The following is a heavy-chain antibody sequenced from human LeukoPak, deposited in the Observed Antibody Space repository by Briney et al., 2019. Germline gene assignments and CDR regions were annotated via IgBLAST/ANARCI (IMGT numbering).Heavy chain of an antibody. J-gene: IGHJ3*01. Sequence: ASVKVSCKVFGYTLTELSMHWVRQAPGKGLEWMGGFDPEDGETIYAQKFQGRVTMTEDTSTDTAYMELSSLRSEDTAVYYCATALDYGGGASDWGQGTMVTVSS. CDR2: FDPEDGET. CDR1: GYTLTELS. V-gene: IGHV1-24*01. D-gene: IGHD4-23*01. CDR3: ATALDYGGGASD.